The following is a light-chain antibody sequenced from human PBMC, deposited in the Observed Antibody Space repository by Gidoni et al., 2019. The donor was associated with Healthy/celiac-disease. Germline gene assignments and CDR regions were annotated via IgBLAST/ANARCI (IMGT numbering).Light chain of an antibody. Sequence: IQMTQSPSSLSASVGDRVTITCRASQSISSYLYWYQQKPGKAPKLLIYAASSLQSGVPSRFSGSGSGTDFTLTISSLQPEDVVTYYCQQSYSTPLTFGGGTKVEIK. CDR2: AAS. V-gene: IGKV1-39*01. J-gene: IGKJ4*01. CDR3: QQSYSTPLT. CDR1: QSISSY.